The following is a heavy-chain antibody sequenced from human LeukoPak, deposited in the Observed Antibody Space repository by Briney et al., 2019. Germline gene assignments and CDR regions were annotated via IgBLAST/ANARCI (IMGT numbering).Heavy chain of an antibody. D-gene: IGHD2-15*01. CDR3: AREENCSGGSCYYY. J-gene: IGHJ4*02. CDR1: GYTFTGYY. Sequence: ASVKVSCKASGYTFTGYYMHWVRQAPGQGLEWMGRINPNSGGTNYAQKFQGRVTMTRDTSISTAYMELSRLTSDDTAVYYCAREENCSGGSCYYYWGQGTLVTVSS. V-gene: IGHV1-2*06. CDR2: INPNSGGT.